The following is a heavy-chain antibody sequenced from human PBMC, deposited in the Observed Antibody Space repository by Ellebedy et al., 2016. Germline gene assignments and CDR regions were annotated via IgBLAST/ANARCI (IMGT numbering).Heavy chain of an antibody. V-gene: IGHV4-31*03. CDR3: ARVLYGSGNFYYWYFDL. Sequence: SETLSLTCTVSGGSITSGTYYWSWIRQHPGKGLEWIGYIYHSGSTYDNPSLKSRATISIDTSKNQFSLKLSSVTAADTAVYYCARVLYGSGNFYYWYFDLWGRGTLVTVSS. J-gene: IGHJ2*01. CDR2: IYHSGST. D-gene: IGHD3-10*01. CDR1: GGSITSGTYY.